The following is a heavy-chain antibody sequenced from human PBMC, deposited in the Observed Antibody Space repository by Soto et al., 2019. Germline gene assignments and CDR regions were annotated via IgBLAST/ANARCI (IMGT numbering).Heavy chain of an antibody. CDR3: ARVDIVVVPAATPLYYYGMDV. V-gene: IGHV1-18*01. CDR1: GYTFTSYG. Sequence: ASVKVSCKASGYTFTSYGISWVRQAPGQGLEWMGWISAYNGNTNYAQKLQGRVTMTTDTSTSTAYMELRSLRSDDTAAYYCARVDIVVVPAATPLYYYGMDVWG. D-gene: IGHD2-2*01. CDR2: ISAYNGNT. J-gene: IGHJ6*02.